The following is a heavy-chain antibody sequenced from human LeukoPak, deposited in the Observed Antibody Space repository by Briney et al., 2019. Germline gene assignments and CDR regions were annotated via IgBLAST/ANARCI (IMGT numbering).Heavy chain of an antibody. J-gene: IGHJ4*02. CDR2: IYSSGST. Sequence: SETLSLTCTVSGASISGSGYYWGWIRQPPGKGLEWIGSIYSSGSTYYNASLQSRVTISIETSKNQISLRLTSVTAADTAVYYCARASMYSSSSGVVYWGQGTLVTVSS. CDR1: GASISGSGYY. D-gene: IGHD6-6*01. CDR3: ARASMYSSSSGVVY. V-gene: IGHV4-39*02.